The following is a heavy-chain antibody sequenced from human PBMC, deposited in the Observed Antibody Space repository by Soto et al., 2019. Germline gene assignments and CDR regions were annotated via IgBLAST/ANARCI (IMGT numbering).Heavy chain of an antibody. J-gene: IGHJ4*02. Sequence: EVQLVESGGGSVQPGRSLRLSCAASGFSFDDYGMHWVRQGTGKGLEWVSGISWNSGDIYYEDSVKGRFTISRDNAKRSLYLQMNSLRTEDTAFYYCAKDNDLDRDGPFDYWGQGILVTVSS. CDR2: ISWNSGDI. CDR3: AKDNDLDRDGPFDY. D-gene: IGHD2-2*03. CDR1: GFSFDDYG. V-gene: IGHV3-9*01.